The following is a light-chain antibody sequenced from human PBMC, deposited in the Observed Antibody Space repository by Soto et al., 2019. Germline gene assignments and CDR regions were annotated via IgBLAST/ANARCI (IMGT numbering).Light chain of an antibody. CDR2: DGS. J-gene: IGKJ2*01. CDR3: RQYDYLPYT. V-gene: IGKV1-33*01. Sequence: DIQLTQSPSSLSASVGDRVTITCQASQDIKNFLNWYQQKPGKAPKLLIYDGSSLETGVPSRFSGSGAGTDFTFVIISLQPEDIATYYCRQYDYLPYTFGQGTKLEI. CDR1: QDIKNF.